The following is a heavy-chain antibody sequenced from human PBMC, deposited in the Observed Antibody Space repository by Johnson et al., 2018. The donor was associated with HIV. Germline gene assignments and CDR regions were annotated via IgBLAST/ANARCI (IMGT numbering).Heavy chain of an antibody. V-gene: IGHV3-11*04. CDR1: GFTFSDYY. J-gene: IGHJ3*02. D-gene: IGHD1-26*01. Sequence: QVQLVESGGGLVKPGGSLRLSCAASGFTFSDYYMSWIRQAPGKGLEWVSYISSSGSTIYYADSVKGRFTISRDNSKNTLSLQMNSLRAEDTAVYYCAKDLFTEREDDAFDIWGQGTMVTVSS. CDR3: AKDLFTEREDDAFDI. CDR2: ISSSGSTI.